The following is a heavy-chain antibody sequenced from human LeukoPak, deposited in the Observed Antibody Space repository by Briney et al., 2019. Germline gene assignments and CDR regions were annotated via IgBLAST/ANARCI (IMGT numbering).Heavy chain of an antibody. V-gene: IGHV4-28*06. CDR2: IYYSGNT. D-gene: IGHD3-10*01. CDR3: AGGGNYYWAPDY. CDR1: NYALSSSNW. J-gene: IGHJ4*02. Sequence: SETLSLTCPVSNYALSSSNWWGRIWQPPGKEPEWIGYIYYSGNTDYNPSLKSRVIMSIHTSKNQFSLKLTSVSALDTAVYYCAGGGNYYWAPDYWGQGTLVTVSS.